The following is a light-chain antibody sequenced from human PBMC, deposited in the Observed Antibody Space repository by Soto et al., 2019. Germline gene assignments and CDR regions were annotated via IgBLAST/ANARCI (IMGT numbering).Light chain of an antibody. CDR1: SSDVGSYNL. Sequence: QSALTQPASVSGSPGQSITISCTGTSSDVGSYNLVSWYQQHPGKAPKLMIYEGSKRPSGVSNRFSGFKSGNTASLTISGLQAEAEADYYCCSYAGSSVYVFGTGTTLTVL. CDR3: CSYAGSSVYV. CDR2: EGS. V-gene: IGLV2-23*01. J-gene: IGLJ1*01.